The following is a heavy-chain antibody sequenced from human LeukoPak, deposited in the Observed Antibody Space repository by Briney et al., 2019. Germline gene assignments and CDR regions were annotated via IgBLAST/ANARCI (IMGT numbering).Heavy chain of an antibody. CDR1: GFTFSSYV. V-gene: IGHV3-23*01. J-gene: IGHJ4*02. Sequence: GGSLRLSCAASGFTFSSYVMTWVRQAPGIGLEWVSTISVGGGSTYYADSVKGRFTISRDNSKSTLHLQMNSLRVGDTAVYYCVTRGTTGTKYLEHWGQGTLVTVSS. CDR2: ISVGGGST. CDR3: VTRGTTGTKYLEH. D-gene: IGHD1-1*01.